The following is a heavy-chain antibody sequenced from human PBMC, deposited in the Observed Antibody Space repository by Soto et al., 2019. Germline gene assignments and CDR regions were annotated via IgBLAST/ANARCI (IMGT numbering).Heavy chain of an antibody. Sequence: GGSLRLSCAASGFTFSDYYMSWIRQAPGKGLEWISYISSGGSYTNYADSVKGRFTISRDNAKNSLFLQLNSLRAEDTAVYYCARDPPLSMIVVVGVDDFWGQGTLVTVSS. V-gene: IGHV3-11*06. J-gene: IGHJ4*02. D-gene: IGHD3-22*01. CDR1: GFTFSDYY. CDR3: ARDPPLSMIVVVGVDDF. CDR2: ISSGGSYT.